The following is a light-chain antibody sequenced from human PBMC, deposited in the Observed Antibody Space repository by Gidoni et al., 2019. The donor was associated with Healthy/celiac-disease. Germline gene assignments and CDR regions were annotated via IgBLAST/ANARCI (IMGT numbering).Light chain of an antibody. V-gene: IGKV1-33*01. Sequence: DIQMTQSPSSLSASVVDRVTITCQASQDISNYLNWYQQKPGKAPKLLIYDASNLETGVPSRFSGSGSGTDFTFTISSLQPEDIATYYCQQYDNLPTFXQXTRLEIK. J-gene: IGKJ5*01. CDR2: DAS. CDR1: QDISNY. CDR3: QQYDNLPT.